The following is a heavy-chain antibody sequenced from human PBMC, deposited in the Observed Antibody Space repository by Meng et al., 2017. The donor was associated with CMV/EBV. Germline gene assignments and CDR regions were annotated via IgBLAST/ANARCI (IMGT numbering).Heavy chain of an antibody. J-gene: IGHJ4*02. D-gene: IGHD2-2*01. V-gene: IGHV3-64*02. CDR2: ISGNGGST. CDR1: FSSYA. CDR3: ARERLAVEGGIVVVPAANDY. Sequence: FSSYAMSWVRQAPGKGLEWVSAISGNGGSTYYADSVKGRFTISRDNSKNTLYLQMGSLRAEDMAVYYCARERLAVEGGIVVVPAANDYWGQGTLITVSS.